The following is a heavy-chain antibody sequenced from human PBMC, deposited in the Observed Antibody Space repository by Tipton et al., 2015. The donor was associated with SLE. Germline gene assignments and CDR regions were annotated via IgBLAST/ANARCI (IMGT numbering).Heavy chain of an antibody. CDR3: ARGVNYYYYGMDV. CDR1: GGSISSHY. Sequence: TLSLTCTVSGGSISSHYWSWIRQPPGKGLEWIGYIYYSGSTNYNPSLKSRVTISVDTSKNQFSLKLSSVTAADTAVYLCARGVNYYYYGMDVWGQGTTVTVSS. CDR2: IYYSGST. J-gene: IGHJ6*02. D-gene: IGHD3-10*01. V-gene: IGHV4-59*08.